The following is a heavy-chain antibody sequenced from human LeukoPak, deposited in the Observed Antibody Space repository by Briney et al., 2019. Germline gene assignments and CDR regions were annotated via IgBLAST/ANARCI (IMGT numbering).Heavy chain of an antibody. CDR2: IKPKTDGETT. D-gene: IGHD2-21*01. V-gene: IGHV3-15*01. J-gene: IGHJ4*02. Sequence: GGSLRLSCAASGFSFSTYAMSWVRQAPGKGLEWVGRIKPKTDGETTEYAAPVKDRFSISRDDSKSMMYLQMNSLKTEDTAVYYCITPLPYSAQGGQGTLVTVSS. CDR3: ITPLPYSAQ. CDR1: GFSFSTYA.